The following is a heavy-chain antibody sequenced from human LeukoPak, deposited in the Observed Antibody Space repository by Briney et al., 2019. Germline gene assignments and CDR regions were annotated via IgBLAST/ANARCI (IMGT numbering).Heavy chain of an antibody. J-gene: IGHJ5*02. Sequence: GSSVKVSCKASGYTLTAYYIYWVRQPPGQGLEWMGRINPNSGGTDYAQNFQGRVTMTRDTSISTAYMELSRLRSEDTAVYYCARDRWDIVVVLNWFDPWGQGTLVTVSS. CDR2: INPNSGGT. CDR1: GYTLTAYY. D-gene: IGHD2-2*01. CDR3: ARDRWDIVVVLNWFDP. V-gene: IGHV1-2*06.